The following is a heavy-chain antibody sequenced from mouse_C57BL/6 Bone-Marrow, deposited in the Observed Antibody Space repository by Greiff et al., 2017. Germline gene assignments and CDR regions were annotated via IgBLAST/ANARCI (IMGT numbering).Heavy chain of an antibody. Sequence: EVKLMESEGGLVQPGSSMKLSCTASGFTFSDYYMAWVRQVPEKGLEWVANINYDGSSTYYLDSLKSRFIISRDNAKNILYLQMSSLKSEDTATYYCASYGYDRSYYAMDYWGQGTSVTVSS. D-gene: IGHD2-2*01. CDR3: ASYGYDRSYYAMDY. CDR2: INYDGSST. J-gene: IGHJ4*01. CDR1: GFTFSDYY. V-gene: IGHV5-16*01.